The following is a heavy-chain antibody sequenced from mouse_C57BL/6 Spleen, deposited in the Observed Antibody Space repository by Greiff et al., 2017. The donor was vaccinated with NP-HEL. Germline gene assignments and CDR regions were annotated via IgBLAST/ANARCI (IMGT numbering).Heavy chain of an antibody. Sequence: EVHLVESGPGLVKPSQSLSLTCSVTGYSITSGYYWNWIRQFPGNKLEWMGYISYDGSNNYNPSLKNRISITRDTSKNQFFLKLNSVTTEDTATYYCARERGFDYWGQGTTLTVSS. CDR3: ARERGFDY. CDR2: ISYDGSN. CDR1: GYSITSGYY. V-gene: IGHV3-6*01. J-gene: IGHJ2*01.